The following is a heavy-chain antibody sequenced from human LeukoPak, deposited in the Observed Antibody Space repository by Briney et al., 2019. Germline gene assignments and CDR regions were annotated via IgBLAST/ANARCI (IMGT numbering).Heavy chain of an antibody. D-gene: IGHD6-6*01. V-gene: IGHV1-2*02. CDR3: ASGGGAARRGGDGFDI. CDR1: GYTFTGYY. CDR2: INPNSGDT. Sequence: ASVKVSCKASGYTFTGYYMHWVRQAPGQGLEWMGWINPNSGDTNYAQKFQGRVTMTRDTSISTAYMELSSLRSEDTAVYYCASGGGAARRGGDGFDIWGQGTMVTVSS. J-gene: IGHJ3*02.